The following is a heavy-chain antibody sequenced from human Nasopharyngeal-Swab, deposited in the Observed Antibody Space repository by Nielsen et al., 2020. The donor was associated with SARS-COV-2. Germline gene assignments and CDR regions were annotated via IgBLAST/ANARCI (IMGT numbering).Heavy chain of an antibody. CDR1: GFTLTSYA. CDR2: ISNSGETT. J-gene: IGHJ2*01. V-gene: IGHV3-23*01. D-gene: IGHD6-19*01. CDR3: AKGGGYSSGWIWNFDL. Sequence: GEALKISWAVPGFTLTSYAMSWVRQAPGKGLEWVSAISNSGETTFYADSVKGRFTIPRDNSKNTLYLQMNSLRAEDTAIYYCAKGGGYSSGWIWNFDLWGRGTLVTVST.